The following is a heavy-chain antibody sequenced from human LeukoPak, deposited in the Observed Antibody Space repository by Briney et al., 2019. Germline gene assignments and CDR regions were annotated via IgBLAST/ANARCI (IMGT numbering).Heavy chain of an antibody. D-gene: IGHD3-22*01. Sequence: SETLSLTCTVSGGSISSYYWSWIRQPPGKGLEWIGYIYYSGSTNYNPSLKSRVTISVDTSKNLFSLKLSSVTAADTAVYYCASSSRHYYDSSGYFDYWGQGTLVTVSS. J-gene: IGHJ4*02. CDR1: GGSISSYY. CDR3: ASSSRHYYDSSGYFDY. CDR2: IYYSGST. V-gene: IGHV4-59*01.